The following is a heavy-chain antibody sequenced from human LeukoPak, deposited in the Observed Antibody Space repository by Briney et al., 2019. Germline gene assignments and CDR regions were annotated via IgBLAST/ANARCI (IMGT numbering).Heavy chain of an antibody. CDR1: GFTVSSNY. J-gene: IGHJ6*03. Sequence: PGGSLRLSCAASGFTVSSNYMSWVRQAPGKGPEWVANIKQDGSESYYVDSVKGRFTISRDNAKNSLYLQMNSLRAEDTAVYYCARTHDYYYYMDVWGKGTTVTVSS. D-gene: IGHD3-3*01. CDR2: IKQDGSES. CDR3: ARTHDYYYYMDV. V-gene: IGHV3-7*01.